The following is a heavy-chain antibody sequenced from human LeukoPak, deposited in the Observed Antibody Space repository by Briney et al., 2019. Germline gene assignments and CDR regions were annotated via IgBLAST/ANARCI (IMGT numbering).Heavy chain of an antibody. Sequence: GASVTDSCKASGYTFTNYFMHWVRQAPGQGLEWMGLINPTGTGTNYAQKFRGRVTLTRDTSTTTVYMELSSLRSEDTAVYYCAGEESGGYFDYWGQGTPVTVSS. CDR2: INPTGTGT. CDR3: AGEESGGYFDY. D-gene: IGHD2-8*02. V-gene: IGHV1-46*01. J-gene: IGHJ4*02. CDR1: GYTFTNYF.